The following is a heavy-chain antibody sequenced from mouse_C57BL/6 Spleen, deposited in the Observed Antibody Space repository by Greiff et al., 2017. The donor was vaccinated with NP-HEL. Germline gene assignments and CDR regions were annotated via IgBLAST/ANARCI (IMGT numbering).Heavy chain of an antibody. D-gene: IGHD2-4*01. V-gene: IGHV10-1*01. CDR2: IRSKSNNYAT. CDR1: GFSFNTYA. J-gene: IGHJ2*01. CDR3: VRDDYDGGYYFDY. Sequence: EVKLMESGGGLVQPKGSLKLSCAASGFSFNTYAMNWVRQAPGKGLEWVARIRSKSNNYATYYADSVKDRFTISRDDSESMLYLQMNNLKTEDTAMYYCVRDDYDGGYYFDYWGQGTTLTVSS.